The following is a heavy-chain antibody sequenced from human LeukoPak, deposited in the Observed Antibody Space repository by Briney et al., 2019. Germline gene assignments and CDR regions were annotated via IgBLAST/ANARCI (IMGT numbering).Heavy chain of an antibody. CDR1: GFTVNNKY. J-gene: IGHJ4*02. Sequence: GGSLRLSCAASGFTVNNKYMSWVRQAPGKGLEWVSVVYSGGSTHYADSLKGRFTISRDNSKNTLYLQMNSLRAEDTAVYYCAKVPSSSPDYWGQGTLVTVSS. V-gene: IGHV3-66*01. CDR2: VYSGGST. D-gene: IGHD6-6*01. CDR3: AKVPSSSPDY.